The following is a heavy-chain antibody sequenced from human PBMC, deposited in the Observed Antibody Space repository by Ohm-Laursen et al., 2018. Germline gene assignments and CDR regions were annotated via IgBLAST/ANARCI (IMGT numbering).Heavy chain of an antibody. V-gene: IGHV2-26*01. Sequence: PTQTLTLTCTFSGFSLSTSGVGVGWIHQPPGKALEWLAHIFSNDEKSYSTSLKSRLTISKDTSKSQVVLTMTNMDPVDTATYYCARIRGDYVIDYWGQGTLVTVSS. CDR1: GFSLSTSGVG. CDR3: ARIRGDYVIDY. D-gene: IGHD4-17*01. J-gene: IGHJ4*02. CDR2: IFSNDEK.